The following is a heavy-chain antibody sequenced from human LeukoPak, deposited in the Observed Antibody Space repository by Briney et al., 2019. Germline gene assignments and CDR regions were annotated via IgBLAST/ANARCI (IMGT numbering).Heavy chain of an antibody. CDR2: ISSSSSYI. CDR1: RFTLSSYS. V-gene: IGHV3-21*01. Sequence: GGSLRLSCAASRFTLSSYSMNWVRQAPGQGLEWVSSISSSSSYIYYADSVKGRFTISRDNAKNSLYLQMNSLRAEDTAVYYCAREYYYDSSGYRGDAFDIWGQGTMVTVSS. CDR3: AREYYYDSSGYRGDAFDI. J-gene: IGHJ3*02. D-gene: IGHD3-22*01.